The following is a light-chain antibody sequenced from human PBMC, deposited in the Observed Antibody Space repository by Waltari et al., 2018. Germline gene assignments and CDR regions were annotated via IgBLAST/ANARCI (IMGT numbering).Light chain of an antibody. CDR3: SSYTGSNNSLV. CDR1: SSDVGAYNF. V-gene: IGLV2-8*01. CDR2: EVS. Sequence: QSALTQPPSASGSPGQSVPISCTGTSSDVGAYNFVSLHQQHPGKAPKLMIYEVSKRPSGVPDRFSGSKSGNTASLIVSGLQAEDEADYYCSSYTGSNNSLVFGGGTKLTVL. J-gene: IGLJ3*02.